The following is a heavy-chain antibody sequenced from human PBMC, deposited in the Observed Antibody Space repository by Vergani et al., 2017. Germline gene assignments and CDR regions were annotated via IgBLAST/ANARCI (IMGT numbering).Heavy chain of an antibody. CDR1: GGSISSSSYY. Sequence: QLQLQESGPGLVKPSETLSLTCTVSGGSISSSSYYWGWIRQPPGKGLEWIGSIDYSGSTYYNPSLKSRVTISVDTSKNQFSLKLSSVTAADTAVYYCARDLGYCTNGVCYNWFDPWGQGTLVTVSS. V-gene: IGHV4-39*07. CDR3: ARDLGYCTNGVCYNWFDP. D-gene: IGHD2-8*01. CDR2: IDYSGST. J-gene: IGHJ5*02.